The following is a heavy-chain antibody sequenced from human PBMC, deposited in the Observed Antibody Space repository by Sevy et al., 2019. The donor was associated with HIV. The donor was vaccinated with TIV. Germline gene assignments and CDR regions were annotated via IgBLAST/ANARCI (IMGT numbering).Heavy chain of an antibody. CDR3: AKALNPALESMIEVVLSTLKGFDV. Sequence: GGSLRLSCAASGFTFNTHAMTWVRQAPGKGLEWVSVISGPGLSTYYADSVKGRFTISRDNSKNTLYLQMNSLRADATATYYCAKALNPALESMIEVVLSTLKGFDVWGQGTMVTVSS. V-gene: IGHV3-23*01. CDR2: ISGPGLST. CDR1: GFTFNTHA. J-gene: IGHJ3*01. D-gene: IGHD3-22*01.